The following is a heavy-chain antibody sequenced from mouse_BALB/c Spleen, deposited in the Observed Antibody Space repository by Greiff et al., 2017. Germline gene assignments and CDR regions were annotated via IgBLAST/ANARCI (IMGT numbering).Heavy chain of an antibody. CDR2: INSNGGST. J-gene: IGHJ2*01. V-gene: IGHV5-6-2*01. CDR1: GFTFSSYY. CDR3: ARHVHYYFDY. Sequence: EVMLVESGGGLVKLGGSLKLSCAASGFTFSSYYMSWVRQTPEKRLELVAAINSNGGSTYYPDTVKGRFTISRDNAKNTLYLQMSSLKSEDTALYYCARHVHYYFDYWGQGTTLTVSS.